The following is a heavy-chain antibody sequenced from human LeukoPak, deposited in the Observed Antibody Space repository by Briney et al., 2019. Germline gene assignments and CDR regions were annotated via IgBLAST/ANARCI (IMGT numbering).Heavy chain of an antibody. CDR2: ISGSGLNT. CDR3: AKGVTPVISLQFFDY. J-gene: IGHJ4*02. V-gene: IGHV3-23*01. CDR1: GFIFSNYG. Sequence: GGSLRLSCAASGFIFSNYGMSWVRQAPGKGLEWVSSISGSGLNTYYADSVKGRFTISRDKSKNTLYLQMNSLRAEDTAVYYCAKGVTPVISLQFFDYWGQGTLITVSS. D-gene: IGHD4-17*01.